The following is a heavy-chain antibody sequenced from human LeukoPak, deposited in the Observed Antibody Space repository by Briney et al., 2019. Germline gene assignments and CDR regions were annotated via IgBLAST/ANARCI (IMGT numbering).Heavy chain of an antibody. V-gene: IGHV3-74*01. J-gene: IGHJ4*02. D-gene: IGHD2-21*01. CDR1: GFTFSSYW. CDR3: VRDVWGDRDSYFDR. CDR2: IYSDGRRTTSA. Sequence: PGGSLRLSCVPSGFTFSSYWKHWVRQAPGKGLVWVSRIYSDGRRTTSASYAESVKGRFTVSRDNAKNTLYLQMNNLRAEDTAVYYCVRDVWGDRDSYFDRWGQGTLVTVSS.